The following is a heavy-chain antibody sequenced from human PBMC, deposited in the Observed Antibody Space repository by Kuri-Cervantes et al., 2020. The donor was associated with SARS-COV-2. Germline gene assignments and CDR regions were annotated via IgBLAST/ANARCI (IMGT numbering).Heavy chain of an antibody. V-gene: IGHV3-48*01. CDR3: ARSTPFRRLVVISQGGAFDI. Sequence: GESLKISCVASGFTFSRYSMNWVRQAPGKGLEWVSYISSSSNTIYYADSVKGRSTISRDNAKNSLYLQMNSLRAEDTAVYYCARSTPFRRLVVISQGGAFDIWGQGTMVTVSS. J-gene: IGHJ3*02. CDR1: GFTFSRYS. CDR2: ISSSSNTI. D-gene: IGHD3-22*01.